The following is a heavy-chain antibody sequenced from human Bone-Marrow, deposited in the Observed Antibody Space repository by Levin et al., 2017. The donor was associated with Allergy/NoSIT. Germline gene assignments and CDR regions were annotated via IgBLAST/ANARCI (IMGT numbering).Heavy chain of an antibody. V-gene: IGHV3-73*01. Sequence: GESLKISCAASGFTFSASAMHWVRQASGKGLEWVGRVRGKSNGYATAYTASVRGRFIISRDDSENTAYLQMNSLKTDDTAVYYCTRPRGTRWTEEYWGQGTLVTVSS. CDR1: GFTFSASA. CDR3: TRPRGTRWTEEY. D-gene: IGHD3-16*01. J-gene: IGHJ4*02. CDR2: VRGKSNGYAT.